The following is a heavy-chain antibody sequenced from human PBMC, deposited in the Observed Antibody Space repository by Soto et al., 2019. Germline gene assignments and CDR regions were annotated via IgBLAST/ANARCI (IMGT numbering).Heavy chain of an antibody. D-gene: IGHD3-3*01. J-gene: IGHJ4*02. V-gene: IGHV3-23*01. CDR1: GFTFSSYA. CDR3: AEPSYDFWSGYGY. Sequence: PGGSLRLSCAASGFTFSSYAMSWVRQAPGKGLEWVSAISGSGGSTYYADSVKGRFTISRDNSKNTLYLQMNSLRSEDTAVYYCAEPSYDFWSGYGYWGQGTLVTVSS. CDR2: ISGSGGST.